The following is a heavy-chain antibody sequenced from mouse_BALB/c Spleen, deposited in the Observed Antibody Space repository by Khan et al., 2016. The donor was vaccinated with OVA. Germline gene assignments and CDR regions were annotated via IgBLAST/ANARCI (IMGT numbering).Heavy chain of an antibody. J-gene: IGHJ3*01. V-gene: IGHV7-3*02. CDR2: IRKKASGYTT. CDR1: GFTFTDYY. D-gene: IGHD1-2*01. CDR3: ARADYGYGIAY. Sequence: EVELVESGGGLVQPGGSLRLSCATSGFTFTDYYMNWVRQPPGKALEWLGFIRKKASGYTTEYSPSVKGRFTISRDNSQSILSFHMNTLRAEDCVTYSCARADYGYGIAYWGQGTLVTVSA.